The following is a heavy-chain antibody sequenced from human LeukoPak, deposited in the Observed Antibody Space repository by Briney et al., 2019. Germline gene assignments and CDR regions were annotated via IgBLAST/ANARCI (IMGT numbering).Heavy chain of an antibody. CDR2: INEDGSTT. J-gene: IGHJ4*02. V-gene: IGHV3-74*01. CDR3: VRDLGGRSGH. Sequence: GGSLRLSCAASGSTFSSNWMHWVRQAPGKGLVWVSRINEDGSTTNYADSVKGRSTIFRDNAKNTLYLQMNSLRAEDTAVCYCVRDLGGRSGHWGQGTLVTVSS. D-gene: IGHD1-26*01. CDR1: GSTFSSNW.